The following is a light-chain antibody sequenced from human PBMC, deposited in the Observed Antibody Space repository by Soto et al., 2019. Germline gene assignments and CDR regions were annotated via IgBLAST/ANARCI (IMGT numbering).Light chain of an antibody. CDR1: QSISSW. CDR3: QQYNSFPLT. Sequence: DIQMPQSPSTLSASVGDRVTITCRASQSISSWLAWYQQKPGKAPKLLIYDASSLESGVPSRFSGSGSGTEFTLTISSLQPDDFASYYCQQYNSFPLTFGGGTKVEIK. V-gene: IGKV1-5*01. CDR2: DAS. J-gene: IGKJ4*01.